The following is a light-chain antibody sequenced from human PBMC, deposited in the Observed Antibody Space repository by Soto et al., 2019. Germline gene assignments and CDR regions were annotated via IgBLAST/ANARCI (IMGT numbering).Light chain of an antibody. J-gene: IGKJ1*01. V-gene: IGKV3-15*01. CDR1: QSVSNN. CDR2: DAS. CDR3: QQYNIWPPWT. Sequence: ILMTQSPATLSVSPGERATLSCRASQSVSNNLAWYQQKPGQAPRLLIYDASTRATGIPARFSGSGSGTDFTLTISGLQSEDFAVYYCQQYNIWPPWTFRQGTKVEVK.